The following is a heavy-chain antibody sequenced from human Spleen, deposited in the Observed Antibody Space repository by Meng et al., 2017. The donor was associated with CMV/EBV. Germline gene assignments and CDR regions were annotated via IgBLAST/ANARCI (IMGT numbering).Heavy chain of an antibody. Sequence: SETLSLTCTVSGGSISSSSYYWGWIRQPPGKGLEWIGSIYYSGSTYYNPSLKSRVTISVDTSKNQFSLKLSSVTAADTAVYYCARADQLLYRPWGQGTLVTVSS. D-gene: IGHD3-10*01. J-gene: IGHJ5*02. V-gene: IGHV4-39*07. CDR1: GGSISSSSYY. CDR3: ARADQLLYRP. CDR2: IYYSGST.